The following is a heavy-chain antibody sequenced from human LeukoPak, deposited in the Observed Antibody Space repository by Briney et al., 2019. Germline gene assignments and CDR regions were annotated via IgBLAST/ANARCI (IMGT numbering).Heavy chain of an antibody. V-gene: IGHV4-38-2*02. Sequence: PSETLSLTCTVSGYSISSGYYWGWIRQPPGKGLEWIGSIYHSGSTYYNPSLKSRVTMLVDTSKNQFSLKLSSVTAADTAVYYCAKDGGYCTGGNCYRFDPWGQGTLVTVSS. CDR3: AKDGGYCTGGNCYRFDP. CDR1: GYSISSGYY. D-gene: IGHD2-15*01. CDR2: IYHSGST. J-gene: IGHJ5*02.